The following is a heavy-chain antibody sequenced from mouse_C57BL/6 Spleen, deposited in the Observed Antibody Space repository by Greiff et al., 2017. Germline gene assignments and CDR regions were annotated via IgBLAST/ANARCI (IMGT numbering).Heavy chain of an antibody. J-gene: IGHJ4*01. V-gene: IGHV3-6*01. Sequence: ESGPGLVKPSQSLSLTCSVTGYSITSGYYWNWIRQFPGNKLEWMGYISYDGSNNYNPSLKNRISITRDTSKNQFFLKLNSVTTEDTATYYCARVTSSSSYYYAMDYWGQGTSVTVSS. CDR3: ARVTSSSSYYYAMDY. CDR2: ISYDGSN. CDR1: GYSITSGYY. D-gene: IGHD1-1*01.